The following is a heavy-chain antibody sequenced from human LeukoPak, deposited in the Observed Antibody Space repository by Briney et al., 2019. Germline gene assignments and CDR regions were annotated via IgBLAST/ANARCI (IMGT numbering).Heavy chain of an antibody. V-gene: IGHV4-39*01. CDR3: ARRMITFGGNDY. CDR1: GFTFSSYSMN. J-gene: IGHJ4*02. Sequence: GSLRLSCAASGFTFSSYSMNWVRQAPGKGLEWIGSIYYSGSTYYNPSLKSRVTISVDTSKNQFSLKLSSVTAADTAVYYCARRMITFGGNDYWGQGTLVTVSS. CDR2: IYYSGST. D-gene: IGHD3-16*01.